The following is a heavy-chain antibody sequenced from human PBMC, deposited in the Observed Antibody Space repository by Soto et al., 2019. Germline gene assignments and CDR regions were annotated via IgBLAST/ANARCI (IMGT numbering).Heavy chain of an antibody. V-gene: IGHV3-23*01. CDR3: AKDSQGGTYLNFDY. J-gene: IGHJ4*02. D-gene: IGHD1-26*01. CDR2: ISGSSGSA. Sequence: GGSLRLSCAASGFTFPGFALGWGPQAPGKGLEWVSAISGSSGSAFYSDSVKGRFTISRDNSKNTLYLQMNSLRADDTAVYYCAKDSQGGTYLNFDYWGQGTLVTVSS. CDR1: GFTFPGFA.